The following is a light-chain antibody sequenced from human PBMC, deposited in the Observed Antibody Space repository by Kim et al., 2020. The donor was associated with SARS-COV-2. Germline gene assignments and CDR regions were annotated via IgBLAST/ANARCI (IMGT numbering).Light chain of an antibody. CDR2: SGE. CDR1: RANIGSNA. CDR3: AAWDDSLNGVI. V-gene: IGLV1-44*01. J-gene: IGLJ2*01. Sequence: RVTICCSGSRANIGSNAVNWCQELPGTTPKLLIYSGEHRPEGVPDRVSGSKSGASASLAISGLQSGDEADYCCAAWDDSLNGVIFGGGTQLTVL.